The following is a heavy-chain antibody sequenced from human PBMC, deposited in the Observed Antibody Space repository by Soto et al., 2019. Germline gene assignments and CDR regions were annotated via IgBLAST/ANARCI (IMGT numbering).Heavy chain of an antibody. CDR1: GYPFTAFF. CDR3: ARAPYSSSSFFFDY. J-gene: IGHJ4*02. CDR2: INPSGGTT. D-gene: IGHD6-6*01. Sequence: XSVKVSCKASGYPFTAFFMHWVRQAPGKGLEWMGIINPSGGTTNYAQKFQGRVAMTWDTSTSTVYMDLSSLRSDDTAVYYCARAPYSSSSFFFDYWGPGTLVTVSS. V-gene: IGHV1-46*01.